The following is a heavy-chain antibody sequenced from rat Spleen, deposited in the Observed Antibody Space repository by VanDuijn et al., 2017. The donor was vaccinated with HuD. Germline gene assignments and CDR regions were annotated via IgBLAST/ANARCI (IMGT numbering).Heavy chain of an antibody. CDR1: GFTFSNYG. D-gene: IGHD1-12*03. CDR2: ISPSGAST. CDR3: ARIPSDVYYHVPFDY. V-gene: IGHV5-19*01. Sequence: EVQLVESGGGLVQPGRSLKLSCVASGFTFSNYGMHWCRQAPTKGLEWVASISPSGASTHYADTVKGRFTISRDNAKSSLYLQMNSLKSEDTATYYCARIPSDVYYHVPFDYWGQGVMVTVSS. J-gene: IGHJ2*01.